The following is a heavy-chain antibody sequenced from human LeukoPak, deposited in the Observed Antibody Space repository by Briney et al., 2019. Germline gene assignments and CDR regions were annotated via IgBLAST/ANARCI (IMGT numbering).Heavy chain of an antibody. Sequence: SETLSLTCTVSGGSISSYYWSWIRQPPGKGLEWIGYIYYSGSTNYNPSLKSRVTISVDTSKNQFSLKLSSVTAADTAVYYCARQQWLVRYEYYFDYWGQGTLVTVSS. J-gene: IGHJ4*02. CDR1: GGSISSYY. CDR3: ARQQWLVRYEYYFDY. D-gene: IGHD6-19*01. CDR2: IYYSGST. V-gene: IGHV4-59*01.